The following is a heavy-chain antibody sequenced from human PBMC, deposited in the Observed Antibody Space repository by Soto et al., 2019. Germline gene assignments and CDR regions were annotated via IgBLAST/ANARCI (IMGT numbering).Heavy chain of an antibody. J-gene: IGHJ3*02. V-gene: IGHV4-30-2*01. D-gene: IGHD4-17*01. CDR3: ARYTTVTPLDAFDI. CDR2: IYHTGSS. Sequence: QLQLQESGSGLVKPSQTLSLTCAVSGGSISSGASSWSWIRQPPGKGLEWIGYIYHTGSSYYNPSLKSRVTISIDRSKNQFSLRVNSVAAADTAVYYFARYTTVTPLDAFDIWGQGTMVTVSS. CDR1: GGSISSGASS.